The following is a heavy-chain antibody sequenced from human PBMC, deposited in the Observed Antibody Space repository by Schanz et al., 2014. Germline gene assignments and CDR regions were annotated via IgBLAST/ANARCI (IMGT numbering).Heavy chain of an antibody. CDR3: ARDRGYCSGGSCLTFDY. V-gene: IGHV3-21*02. D-gene: IGHD2-15*01. CDR2: SSSSGSYI. J-gene: IGHJ4*02. Sequence: EVRLVESGGGLVQPGGSLRLSCEASGFDFNSYSMNWVRQVPGKGLEWVSSSSSSGSYIHYADSVKGRFTISRDNAKNTLYLQMNSLRAEDTAVYYCARDRGYCSGGSCLTFDYWGQGTLVTVSS. CDR1: GFDFNSYS.